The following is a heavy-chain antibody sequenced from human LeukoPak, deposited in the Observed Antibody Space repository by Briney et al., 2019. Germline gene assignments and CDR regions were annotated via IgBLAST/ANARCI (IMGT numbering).Heavy chain of an antibody. V-gene: IGHV3-74*01. CDR3: ARDMVGPRDC. D-gene: IGHD1-26*01. J-gene: IGHJ4*02. CDR1: GFTFSSYW. CDR2: INSDGSIT. Sequence: GGSLRLSCAASGFTFSSYWMHCVRQAPGKELVWVSRINSDGSITNYADSVEGRFTISRDNAKNTLYLQMNSLRAEDTAVYYCARDMVGPRDCWGQGTLVTVSP.